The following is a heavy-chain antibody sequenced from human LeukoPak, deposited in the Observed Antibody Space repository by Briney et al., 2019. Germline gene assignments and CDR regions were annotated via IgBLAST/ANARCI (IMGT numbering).Heavy chain of an antibody. CDR3: ARDRVLHYFDY. J-gene: IGHJ4*02. V-gene: IGHV3-64*01. Sequence: PGGSLRLSCAASGFTFSSYAMHWVRQAPGKGLEYVSAISSNGGSTYYANSVKGRFTISRDNSKNTLYLQMTSLRADDTAVYYCARDRVLHYFDYWGQGALVTVSS. CDR2: ISSNGGST. CDR1: GFTFSSYA. D-gene: IGHD3-16*01.